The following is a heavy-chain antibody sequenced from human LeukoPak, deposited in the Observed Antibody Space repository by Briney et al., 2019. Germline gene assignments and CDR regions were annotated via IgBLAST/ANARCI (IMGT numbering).Heavy chain of an antibody. D-gene: IGHD6-19*01. V-gene: IGHV3-23*01. J-gene: IGHJ4*02. CDR1: GFTFSSYA. Sequence: GGSLRLSCAASGFTFSSYAMSWVRQAPGKGLEWVSAISGSGGSTYYADSVKGRFTISRDNSKNTLYLQMNSLRADDTAVYYCAHTVAGPYYFDYWGQGTLVTVSS. CDR3: AHTVAGPYYFDY. CDR2: ISGSGGST.